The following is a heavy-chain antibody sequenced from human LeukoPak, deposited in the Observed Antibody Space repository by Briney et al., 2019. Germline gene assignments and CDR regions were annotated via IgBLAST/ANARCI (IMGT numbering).Heavy chain of an antibody. CDR3: ATARMHDY. D-gene: IGHD5-24*01. Sequence: SVKVSCKASAGTFGSDIINWVRQAPGQGLEWMGRIIPRVDITNYAQKFQDRVTITADRSTSTVYMELSTLRSDDTAVHYCATARMHDYWGQGTQVTVSS. J-gene: IGHJ4*02. CDR1: AGTFGSDI. V-gene: IGHV1-69*02. CDR2: IIPRVDIT.